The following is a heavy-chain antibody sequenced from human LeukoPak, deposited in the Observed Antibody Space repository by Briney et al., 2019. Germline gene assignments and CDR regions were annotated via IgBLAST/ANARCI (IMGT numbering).Heavy chain of an antibody. CDR2: ISIDGSYT. CDR3: ARSPGGRGDFDY. Sequence: GGSLRLSCAASGFGFSDYWMHWVRHVPGRGPVWVSHISIDGSYTNYADSVKGRFTISRDNSKNTLYLQMNSLRAEDTAVYYCARSPGGRGDFDYWGQGTLVTVSS. CDR1: GFGFSDYW. J-gene: IGHJ4*02. V-gene: IGHV3-74*01. D-gene: IGHD5-24*01.